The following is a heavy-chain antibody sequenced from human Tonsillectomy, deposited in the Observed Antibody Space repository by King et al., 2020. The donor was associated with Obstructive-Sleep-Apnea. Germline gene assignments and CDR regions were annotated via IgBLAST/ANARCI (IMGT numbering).Heavy chain of an antibody. V-gene: IGHV3-30*18. CDR3: AKDQRDIVATITGIFVY. CDR1: GFTFSSYG. J-gene: IGHJ4*02. CDR2: ISYDGSNK. D-gene: IGHD5-12*01. Sequence: VQLVESGGGVVQPGRSLRLSCAASGFTFSSYGMHWVRQAPGKGLEWVAVISYDGSNKYYADSVKGRFTISRDNSKNTLYLQMNSLRAEDTAVYYCAKDQRDIVATITGIFVYWGQGTLVTVSS.